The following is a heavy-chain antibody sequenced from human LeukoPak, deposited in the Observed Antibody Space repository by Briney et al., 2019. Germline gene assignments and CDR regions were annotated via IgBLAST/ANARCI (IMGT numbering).Heavy chain of an antibody. D-gene: IGHD2-8*02. Sequence: GGSLRLSCAASGFTFTSYAMTWVRQAPGKGLEWVSTVSGSAGRTDYAGSVKGRFTISRDNLKNTLYLQMNGLRAEDTAVYYCAKNRGHCVDGVCHNYYYMDVWGKGTTVTVSS. V-gene: IGHV3-23*01. CDR2: VSGSAGRT. CDR1: GFTFTSYA. J-gene: IGHJ6*03. CDR3: AKNRGHCVDGVCHNYYYMDV.